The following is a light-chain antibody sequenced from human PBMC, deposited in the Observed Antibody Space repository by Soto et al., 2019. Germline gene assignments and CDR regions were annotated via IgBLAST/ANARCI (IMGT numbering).Light chain of an antibody. J-gene: IGKJ1*01. V-gene: IGKV3-20*01. CDR2: GAS. CDR1: LTVSSSN. CDR3: QQYGSSGT. Sequence: EIVLTQYPGTLSVSPGERATLSCRASLTVSSSNLAWYQQKPGQAPRLLIYGASSRATGIPDRFSGSGSGTDFTLTISRLEPEDFAVYYCQQYGSSGTFGQGTKVDIK.